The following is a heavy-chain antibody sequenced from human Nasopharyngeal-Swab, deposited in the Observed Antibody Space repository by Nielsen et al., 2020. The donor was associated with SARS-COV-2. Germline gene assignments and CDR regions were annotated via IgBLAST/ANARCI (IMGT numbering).Heavy chain of an antibody. J-gene: IGHJ5*02. Sequence: ETLSLTCAVYGGSFSGYYWSWVRQAPGKGLEWVSAISGSGGSTYYADSVKGRFTISRDNSKNTLYLQMNSLRAEDTAVYYCAKGYSGYPRNNWFDPWGQGTLVTVSS. CDR3: AKGYSGYPRNNWFDP. CDR2: ISGSGGST. V-gene: IGHV3-23*01. D-gene: IGHD5-12*01. CDR1: GGSFSGYY.